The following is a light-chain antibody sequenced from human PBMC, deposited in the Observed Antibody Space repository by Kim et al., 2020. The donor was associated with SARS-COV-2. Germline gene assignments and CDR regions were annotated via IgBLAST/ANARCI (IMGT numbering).Light chain of an antibody. CDR3: SSYTSSSTFV. J-gene: IGLJ1*01. Sequence: GQSITIACTGTSSDVGGYNYVSWYQQHPGKAPKLMIYGVNKRPSGVSNRFSGSKSGNTASLTISGLQAEDEADYYCSSYTSSSTFVFGTGTKVTVL. V-gene: IGLV2-14*04. CDR1: SSDVGGYNY. CDR2: GVN.